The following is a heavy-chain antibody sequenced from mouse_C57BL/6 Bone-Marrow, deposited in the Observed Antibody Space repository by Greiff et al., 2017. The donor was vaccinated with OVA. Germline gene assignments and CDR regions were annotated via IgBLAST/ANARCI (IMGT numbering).Heavy chain of an antibody. CDR1: GYTFTSYW. D-gene: IGHD2-4*01. V-gene: IGHV1-55*01. CDR3: ARPIYYDYDYAMDY. CDR2: IYPGSGST. J-gene: IGHJ4*01. Sequence: QVQLKQPGAELVKPGASVKMSCKASGYTFTSYWITWVKQRPGQGLEWIGDIYPGSGSTNYNEKFKSKATLTVDTSSSTAYMQLSSLTSEDSAVYYCARPIYYDYDYAMDYWGQGTSVTVSS.